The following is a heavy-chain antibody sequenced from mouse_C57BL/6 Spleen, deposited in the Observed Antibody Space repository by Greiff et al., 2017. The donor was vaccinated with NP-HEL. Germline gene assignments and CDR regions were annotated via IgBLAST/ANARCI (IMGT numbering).Heavy chain of an antibody. V-gene: IGHV1-69*01. D-gene: IGHD3-2*02. J-gene: IGHJ2*01. CDR1: GYTFTSYW. CDR3: ARGAQANFDY. Sequence: VQLQQSGAELVMPGASVKLSCKVSGYTFTSYWMHWVKQRPGQGLEWIGEIDPSDSYTNYNQKFKGKSTLTVDKSSSTAYMQLSSLTSEDSAVYYCARGAQANFDYWGQGTTLTVSS. CDR2: IDPSDSYT.